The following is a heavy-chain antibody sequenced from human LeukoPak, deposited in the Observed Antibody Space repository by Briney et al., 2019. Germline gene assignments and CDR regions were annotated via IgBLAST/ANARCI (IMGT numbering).Heavy chain of an antibody. J-gene: IGHJ5*02. V-gene: IGHV4-34*01. CDR2: INHSGST. CDR1: GGSFSGYY. D-gene: IGHD4-23*01. CDR3: ARGGGAQFDL. Sequence: SETLSLTCAVYGGSFSGYYWSWIRQPPGKGLEWIGEINHSGSTNYNPSLKSRVTISVDTSKNQFSLKLSSVTAADTAVYYCARGGGAQFDLWGQGTLVTVSS.